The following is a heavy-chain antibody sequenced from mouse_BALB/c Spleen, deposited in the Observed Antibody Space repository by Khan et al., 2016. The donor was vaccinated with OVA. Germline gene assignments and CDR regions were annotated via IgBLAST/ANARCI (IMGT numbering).Heavy chain of an antibody. D-gene: IGHD1-1*02. Sequence: QVQLQQSGAELAKPGASVKMSCKASGYTFINYWILWVKQRPGQGLEWIGYINPSTGYTEYNQNFKDKATLTADKSSSTAYMQLSSLTSEDSAVYYCARRGLGWDFDYWGQGTTVTVSS. V-gene: IGHV1-7*01. J-gene: IGHJ2*01. CDR1: GYTFINYW. CDR3: ARRGLGWDFDY. CDR2: INPSTGYT.